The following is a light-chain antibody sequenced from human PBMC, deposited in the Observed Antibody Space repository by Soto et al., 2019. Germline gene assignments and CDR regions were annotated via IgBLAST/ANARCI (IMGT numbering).Light chain of an antibody. Sequence: EIVLTQSPGTLSLSPGERATLSCRSSQSVSNSYLAWYQQKPGQAPRLLIYDVSSRATGIPDRFSGRGSGNDFTLTSSRVAAEDFALYYCQQDGISLTFGQGTKVEIK. CDR3: QQDGISLT. V-gene: IGKV3-20*01. CDR2: DVS. CDR1: QSVSNSY. J-gene: IGKJ1*01.